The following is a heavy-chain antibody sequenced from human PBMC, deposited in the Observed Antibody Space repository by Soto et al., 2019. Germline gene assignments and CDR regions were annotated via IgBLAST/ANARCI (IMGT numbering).Heavy chain of an antibody. Sequence: PSETLSLTCTVSGGSISSRSYYWGWIRQPPGKGLEWIGSIYYSGSTYYNPSLKSRVTISVDTSKNQFSLKVTSVTAADTAVYYFSRLHGYFICSSCHRHYAMDVWGQGTTVSVSS. CDR1: GGSISSRSYY. CDR3: SRLHGYFICSSCHRHYAMDV. J-gene: IGHJ6*01. V-gene: IGHV4-39*01. CDR2: IYYSGST. D-gene: IGHD2-2*01.